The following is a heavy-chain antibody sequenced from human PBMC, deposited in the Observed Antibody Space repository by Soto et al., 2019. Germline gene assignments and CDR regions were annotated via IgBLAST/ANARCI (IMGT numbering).Heavy chain of an antibody. CDR1: GFTFSSYG. J-gene: IGHJ4*02. CDR2: IWYDGSNK. V-gene: IGHV3-33*01. D-gene: IGHD6-13*01. Sequence: GGSLRLSCAASGFTFSSYGMHWVRQAPGKGLEWVAVIWYDGSNKYYADSVKGRFTISRDNSKNTLYLQMNSLRAEDTAVYYCARGSGAAGVTFDYWGQGTLVTVS. CDR3: ARGSGAAGVTFDY.